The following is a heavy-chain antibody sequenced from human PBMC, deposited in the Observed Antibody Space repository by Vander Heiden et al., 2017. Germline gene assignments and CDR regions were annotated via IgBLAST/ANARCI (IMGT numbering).Heavy chain of an antibody. V-gene: IGHV3-23*01. J-gene: IGHJ5*02. CDR1: GFTFSSYA. Sequence: EVQLLESGGGLVQPGGSLRLSCAASGFTFSSYAMGWVRQAPGKGLEWVSAISGSGGSTYYADSVKGRFTISRDNSKNTLYLQMNSLRAEDTVVYYCTDCSSTSCLNWFDPWGQGTLVTVSS. CDR3: TDCSSTSCLNWFDP. CDR2: ISGSGGST. D-gene: IGHD2-2*01.